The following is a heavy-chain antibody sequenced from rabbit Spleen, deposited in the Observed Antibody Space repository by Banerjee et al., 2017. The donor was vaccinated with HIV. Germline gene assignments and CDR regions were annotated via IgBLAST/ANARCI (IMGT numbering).Heavy chain of an antibody. CDR3: VRSYNGRAAHHNL. V-gene: IGHV1S45*01. CDR2: ISAGSDST. CDR1: GFSFSNNYW. J-gene: IGHJ6*01. Sequence: QEQLVESGGGLVQPEGSLTLTCTASGFSFSNNYWICWVRQAPGKGLEWIACISAGSDSTYYASWAKGRFTLTRSTSLNTVTVQMTSLTAADTATYFCVRSYNGRAAHHNLWGPGTLVTVS. D-gene: IGHD1-1*01.